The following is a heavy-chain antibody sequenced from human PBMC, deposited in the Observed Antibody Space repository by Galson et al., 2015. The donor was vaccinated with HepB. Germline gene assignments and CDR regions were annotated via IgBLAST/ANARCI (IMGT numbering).Heavy chain of an antibody. CDR1: GYSISSGYY. V-gene: IGHV4-38-2*02. Sequence: ETLSLTCAVSGYSISSGYYWGWIRQPPGKGLEWIGNIYQSGSTYYNPSLKSRVTISVDTSKNHFSLKLSSVTAADTAVYYCAGDGGGLTVPTFFDLWGRGTLVTVSS. CDR3: AGDGGGLTVPTFFDL. D-gene: IGHD4-17*01. J-gene: IGHJ2*01. CDR2: IYQSGST.